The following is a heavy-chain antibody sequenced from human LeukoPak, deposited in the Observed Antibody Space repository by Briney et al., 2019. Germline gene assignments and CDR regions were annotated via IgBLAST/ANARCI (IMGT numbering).Heavy chain of an antibody. D-gene: IGHD1-26*01. V-gene: IGHV3-30*18. Sequence: GGSLRLSCAASGFTFSGYGMHWVRQAPGKGLEWVAVISYDGSNKYYAGSVKGRFTISRDNSKNTLYLQMNSLRAEDTAVYYCAKDRLGGSYYLGAFDIWGQGTMVTVSS. CDR3: AKDRLGGSYYLGAFDI. J-gene: IGHJ3*02. CDR2: ISYDGSNK. CDR1: GFTFSGYG.